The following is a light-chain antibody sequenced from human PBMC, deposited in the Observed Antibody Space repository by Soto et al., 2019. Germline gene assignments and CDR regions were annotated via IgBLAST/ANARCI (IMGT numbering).Light chain of an antibody. CDR3: QQTYSTWT. J-gene: IGKJ1*01. Sequence: DIQMTQSPSTLAASVGDTVTMTCRSSSKWLAWYQKKPGKAPKLLIYDVSNLERGVPPRFSGSTSGAESTLTITGLQPDDFATYYCQQTYSTWTFGQGTKV. V-gene: IGKV1-5*01. CDR1: SSSKW. CDR2: DVS.